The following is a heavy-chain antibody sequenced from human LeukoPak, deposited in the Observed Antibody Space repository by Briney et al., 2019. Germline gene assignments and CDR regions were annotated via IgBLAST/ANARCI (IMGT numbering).Heavy chain of an antibody. Sequence: SETLSLTCAVYGGSFSGYYWSWIRQPPGKGLEWIGEINHSGSTNYNPSLKSRVTISVDTSKNQFSLKLSSVTAADTAVYYCAIGEGSNWFDPWGLGTLVTVSS. CDR1: GGSFSGYY. CDR3: AIGEGSNWFDP. CDR2: INHSGST. V-gene: IGHV4-34*01. J-gene: IGHJ5*02.